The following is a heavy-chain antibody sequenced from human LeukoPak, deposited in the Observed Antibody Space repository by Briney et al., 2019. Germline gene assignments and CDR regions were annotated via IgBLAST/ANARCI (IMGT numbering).Heavy chain of an antibody. V-gene: IGHV1-2*06. CDR3: AREGSYGDYDI. CDR2: INPNSGGT. D-gene: IGHD4-17*01. J-gene: IGHJ4*02. CDR1: GFTFTDYY. Sequence: ASVKVSCKTSGFTFTDYYIHWVRQAPGQGLEWMGRINPNSGGTNYAQKFQGRVTMTRDTSITTAYMELSRLRSDGTAAYYCAREGSYGDYDIWGQGTLVTVSS.